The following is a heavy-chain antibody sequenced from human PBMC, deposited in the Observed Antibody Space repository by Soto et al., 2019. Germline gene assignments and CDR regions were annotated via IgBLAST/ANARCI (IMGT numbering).Heavy chain of an antibody. CDR1: GFSLSTSGVG. V-gene: IGHV2-5*02. D-gene: IGHD3-22*01. Sequence: SGRTLVNPTQTLPLTCTFSGFSLSTSGVGVGWIRQPPGKALECLALIYWDDDKRYSPSLKSRLTITMDTSKNQVVLTMTNMDPVDTGTYYCAHRLQGGYYYNGGTFNYWGQGALVTVSS. J-gene: IGHJ4*02. CDR3: AHRLQGGYYYNGGTFNY. CDR2: IYWDDDK.